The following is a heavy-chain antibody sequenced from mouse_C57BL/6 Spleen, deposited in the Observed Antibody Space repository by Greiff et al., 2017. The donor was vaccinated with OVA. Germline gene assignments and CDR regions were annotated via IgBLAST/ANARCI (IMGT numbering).Heavy chain of an antibody. J-gene: IGHJ1*03. V-gene: IGHV3-6*01. CDR2: ISYDGSN. CDR1: GYSITSGYY. Sequence: EVKLVESGPGLVKPSQSLSLTCSVTGYSITSGYYWNWIRQFPGNKLEWMGYISYDGSNNYNPSLKNRISITLDTSKNQFFLKLSSVTTEDTATYYCARGDYSNEYFDVWGTGTTVTVSS. CDR3: ARGDYSNEYFDV. D-gene: IGHD2-5*01.